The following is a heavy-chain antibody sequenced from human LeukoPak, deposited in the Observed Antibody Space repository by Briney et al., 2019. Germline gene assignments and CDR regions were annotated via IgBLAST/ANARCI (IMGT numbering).Heavy chain of an antibody. CDR1: GGSISSSSYY. CDR3: ARGGSSCTNGVCYTVEGVFYPRYFDY. Sequence: SETLSLTCTVSGGSISSSSYYWGWIRQPPGKGLEWIGSIYYSGSTYYKPSLKSRVTISIDTSKNQFSLRLTSVTAADTAVYYCARGGSSCTNGVCYTVEGVFYPRYFDYWGQGTLVTVSS. D-gene: IGHD2-8*01. J-gene: IGHJ4*02. CDR2: IYYSGST. V-gene: IGHV4-39*01.